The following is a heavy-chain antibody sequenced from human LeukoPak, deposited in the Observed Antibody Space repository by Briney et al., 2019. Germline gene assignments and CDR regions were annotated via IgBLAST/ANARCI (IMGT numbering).Heavy chain of an antibody. CDR2: INHSGSI. CDR1: GGSFSGYY. V-gene: IGHV4-34*01. D-gene: IGHD3-22*01. Sequence: PSETLSLTCAVYGGSFSGYYWSWIRQPPGKGLEWIGEINHSGSINYNPSLKSRVTISVDTSKNQFSLKLSSVTAADTAVYYCASRLLNSSGYFYFDYWGQGTLVTVSS. J-gene: IGHJ4*02. CDR3: ASRLLNSSGYFYFDY.